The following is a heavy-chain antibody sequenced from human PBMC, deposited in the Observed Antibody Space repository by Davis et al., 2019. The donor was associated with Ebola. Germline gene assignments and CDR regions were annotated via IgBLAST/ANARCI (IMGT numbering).Heavy chain of an antibody. CDR3: AKKPDIVVVPAAYFDY. D-gene: IGHD2-2*01. CDR2: ISYDGSNK. CDR1: GFTFSSYA. Sequence: PGGSLRLSCAASGFTFSSYAMHWVRQAPGKGLEWVAVISYDGSNKYYADSVKGRFTISRDNSKNTLYLQMNSLRAEDTAVYYCAKKPDIVVVPAAYFDYWGQGTLVTVSS. J-gene: IGHJ4*02. V-gene: IGHV3-30-3*02.